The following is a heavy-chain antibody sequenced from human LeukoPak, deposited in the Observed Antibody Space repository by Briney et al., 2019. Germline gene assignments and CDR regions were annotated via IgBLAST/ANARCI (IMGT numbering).Heavy chain of an antibody. Sequence: SETLSLTCSVSGASISSSSYYWGWVRQLPGRGLEWIGSFYYSGSTYYNPSLKSRVTISVDTSKTHFSLKVSSVTAADTAVYYCARLGGRDGYNFDYWGQGTLVTVSS. J-gene: IGHJ4*02. CDR2: FYYSGST. V-gene: IGHV4-39*01. CDR3: ARLGGRDGYNFDY. CDR1: GASISSSSYY. D-gene: IGHD5-24*01.